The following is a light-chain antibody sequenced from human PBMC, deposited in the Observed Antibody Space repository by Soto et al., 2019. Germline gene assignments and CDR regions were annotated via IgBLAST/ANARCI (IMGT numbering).Light chain of an antibody. CDR2: DVS. CDR1: SSDVGGYNY. V-gene: IGLV2-14*01. J-gene: IGLJ1*01. Sequence: QSALTQPASVSGSPGQSITISCTGTSSDVGGYNYVSWYQRHPGKAPKLMIYDVSNRPSGVSNRFSGSKSGNTASLTISGLQAEDEADYYCSSYTSSSTLVFGTGTQLTVL. CDR3: SSYTSSSTLV.